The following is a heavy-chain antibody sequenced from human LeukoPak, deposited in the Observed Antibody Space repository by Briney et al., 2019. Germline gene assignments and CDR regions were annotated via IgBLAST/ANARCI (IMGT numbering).Heavy chain of an antibody. Sequence: GASVKVSCKASGYTFTSYGISWVRQAPGQGLEWMGWISAYNGNTNYAQKLQGRVTMTTDTSTSTAYMELRSLRSDDTAVYYCARRFYDSIGYYYGAFDIWGQGTMVTVSS. V-gene: IGHV1-18*01. CDR2: ISAYNGNT. D-gene: IGHD3-22*01. CDR3: ARRFYDSIGYYYGAFDI. CDR1: GYTFTSYG. J-gene: IGHJ3*02.